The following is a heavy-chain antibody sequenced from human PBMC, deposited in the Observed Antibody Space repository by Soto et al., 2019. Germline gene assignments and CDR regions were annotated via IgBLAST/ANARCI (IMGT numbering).Heavy chain of an antibody. D-gene: IGHD3-3*01. J-gene: IGHJ3*02. CDR1: SGSMSGYY. CDR3: ARAGDYDFWSGYSNDAFDI. CDR2: IYYSGST. Sequence: SDTLSLTCTVSSGSMSGYYWNWIRQPPGKGLEWIGYIYYSGSTNYNPSLKSRVTISVDTSKNQFSLKLSSVTAADTAVYYCARAGDYDFWSGYSNDAFDIWGQGTMVTVS. V-gene: IGHV4-59*01.